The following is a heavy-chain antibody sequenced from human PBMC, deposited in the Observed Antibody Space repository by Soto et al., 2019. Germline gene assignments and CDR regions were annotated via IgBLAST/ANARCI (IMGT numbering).Heavy chain of an antibody. D-gene: IGHD2-15*01. J-gene: IGHJ3*02. V-gene: IGHV3-23*01. CDR1: GFTVSSHA. CDR2: ITTDGGT. CDR3: APHVSCSGGSCQYDAFAI. Sequence: EVQVLESGGGLVQPGGSLRLSCEGSGFTVSSHAMTWIRQAPGKGPEWVSTITTDGGTYYADSVKGRFAMSRDTSENTGYLQMNSLGAEDTAAYYCAPHVSCSGGSCQYDAFAIRGQGTMVTVSS.